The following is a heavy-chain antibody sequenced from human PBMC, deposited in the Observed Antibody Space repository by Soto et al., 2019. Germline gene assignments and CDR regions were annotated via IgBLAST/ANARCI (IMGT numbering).Heavy chain of an antibody. CDR3: ARVSKIRVSTSVPDY. CDR2: IYYSGST. V-gene: IGHV4-30-4*01. Sequence: QVQLQESGPGLVKPSQTLSLTCTVSGGPISSGDYYWSWIRQPPGKGLEWIGYIYYSGSTYYNPSLKSRVTISVDTSKNQFSLKLSSVTAADTAVYYCARVSKIRVSTSVPDYWGQGTLVTVSS. J-gene: IGHJ4*02. D-gene: IGHD2-2*01. CDR1: GGPISSGDYY.